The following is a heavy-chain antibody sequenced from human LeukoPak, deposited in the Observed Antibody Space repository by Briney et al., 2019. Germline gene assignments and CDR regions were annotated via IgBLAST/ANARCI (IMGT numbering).Heavy chain of an antibody. CDR2: IFRDGST. V-gene: IGHV3-53*01. CDR3: ARDFYDFWSGYWV. D-gene: IGHD3-3*01. CDR1: FTVSTNY. J-gene: IGHJ4*02. Sequence: PGGSLRLSCAGFTVSTNYMTWVRQAPGRGLEWVSSIFRDGSTYYGDSVRGRFSISRDASKTILYLQMSNLRVEDTAVYYCARDFYDFWSGYWVWGPGTLVTVSS.